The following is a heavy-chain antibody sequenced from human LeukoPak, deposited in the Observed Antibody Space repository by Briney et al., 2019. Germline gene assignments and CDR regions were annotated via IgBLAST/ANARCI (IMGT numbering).Heavy chain of an antibody. J-gene: IGHJ4*02. CDR1: GFTFSSYS. Sequence: GGSLRLSCAASGFTFSSYSMNWVRQAPGKGLEWVAAISTTSGNIYYADSVKGRFTISRDNAKNSLYLQMNSLRAEDTAVYYCAKFSSNWYYFDYWGQGTLVTVSS. D-gene: IGHD6-13*01. CDR3: AKFSSNWYYFDY. V-gene: IGHV3-21*04. CDR2: ISTTSGNI.